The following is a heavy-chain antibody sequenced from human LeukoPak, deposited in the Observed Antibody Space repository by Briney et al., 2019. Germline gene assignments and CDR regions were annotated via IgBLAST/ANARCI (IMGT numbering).Heavy chain of an antibody. J-gene: IGHJ4*02. D-gene: IGHD2-15*01. V-gene: IGHV1-69*05. CDR2: IIPIFGTA. Sequence: SVKVSCKASGGTFSSYAISWVRQAPGQGLEWMGGIIPIFGTANYAQKFQGRVTITTDESTSTAYMELSSLRSEDTAVYYCARSSGVVVAATSKYYFDYWGQGTLVTVSS. CDR3: ARSSGVVVAATSKYYFDY. CDR1: GGTFSSYA.